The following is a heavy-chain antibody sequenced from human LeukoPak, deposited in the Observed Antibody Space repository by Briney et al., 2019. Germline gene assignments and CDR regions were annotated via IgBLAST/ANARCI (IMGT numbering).Heavy chain of an antibody. V-gene: IGHV3-30*04. J-gene: IGHJ6*02. Sequence: GGSLRLSCAASGFTFSSYAMHWVRQAPGKGLEWVAVISYDGSNKYYADSVKGRFTISRDNSKNTLYLQMNSLRAEDTAVYYCARDIVATIVDYYYYGMDVWGQGTTVTVSS. CDR2: ISYDGSNK. CDR3: ARDIVATIVDYYYYGMDV. CDR1: GFTFSSYA. D-gene: IGHD5-12*01.